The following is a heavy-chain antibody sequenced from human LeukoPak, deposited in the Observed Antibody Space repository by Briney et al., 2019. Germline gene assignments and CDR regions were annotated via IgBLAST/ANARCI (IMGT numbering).Heavy chain of an antibody. CDR1: GYTFTGYY. CDR2: INPNSGGT. J-gene: IGHJ4*02. CDR3: ARDYGPDYGDYLDY. Sequence: ASVTVSCKASGYTFTGYYMHWVRQAPGQGLEWMGWINPNSGGTNYAQKFQGRVTMTRDTSISTAYMDLGSLRSDDTAVYYCARDYGPDYGDYLDYWGQGTLVTVSS. D-gene: IGHD4-17*01. V-gene: IGHV1-2*02.